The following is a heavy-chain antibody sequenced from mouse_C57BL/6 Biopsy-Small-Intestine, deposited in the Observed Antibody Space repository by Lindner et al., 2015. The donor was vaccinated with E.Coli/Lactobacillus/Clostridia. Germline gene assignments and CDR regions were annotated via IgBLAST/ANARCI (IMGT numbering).Heavy chain of an antibody. V-gene: IGHV5-17*01. Sequence: VQLQESGGGLVKPGGSLKLSCATSGFTFSDYGMHWVRQAPEKGLEWVAYISSGSGTIYYADTVKGRFAISRDNAKNTLFLQMTSLRSEDTAMYYCSRPGWLPYYYAMDYWGQGTSVTVSS. CDR2: ISSGSGTI. CDR1: GFTFSDYG. J-gene: IGHJ4*01. CDR3: SRPGWLPYYYAMDY. D-gene: IGHD2-3*01.